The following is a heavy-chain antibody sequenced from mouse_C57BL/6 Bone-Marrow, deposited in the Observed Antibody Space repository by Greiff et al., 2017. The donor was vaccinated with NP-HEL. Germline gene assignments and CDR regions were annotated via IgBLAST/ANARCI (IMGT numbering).Heavy chain of an antibody. V-gene: IGHV1-42*01. CDR2: INPSTGGT. Sequence: EVQLKESGPELVKPGASVKISCKASGYSFTGYYMNWVKQSPEKSLEWIGEINPSTGGTTYNQKFKAKATLTVDKSSSTAYMQLKSLTSEDSAVYYCARSERPYWYFDVWGTGTTVTVSS. CDR1: GYSFTGYY. J-gene: IGHJ1*03. CDR3: ARSERPYWYFDV. D-gene: IGHD1-2*01.